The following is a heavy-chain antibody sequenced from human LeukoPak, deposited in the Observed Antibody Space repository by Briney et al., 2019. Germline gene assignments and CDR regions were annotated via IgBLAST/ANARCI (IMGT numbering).Heavy chain of an antibody. V-gene: IGHV5-51*01. CDR2: IYPGDSDT. CDR3: ARQRYSYEFDY. Sequence: GESLNISCKGSGYSFTSYLIGWVRQTPGQGLEWMGIIYPGDSDTRYSPSFQGQVTISADKSISTAYLQWSSLKASDTAMYYCARQRYSYEFDYWGQGTLVTVSS. J-gene: IGHJ4*02. D-gene: IGHD5-18*01. CDR1: GYSFTSYL.